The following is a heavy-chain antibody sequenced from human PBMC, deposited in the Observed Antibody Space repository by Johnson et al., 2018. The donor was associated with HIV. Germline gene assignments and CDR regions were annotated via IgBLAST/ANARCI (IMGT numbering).Heavy chain of an antibody. V-gene: IGHV3-9*01. CDR1: GFTFDDYA. J-gene: IGHJ3*02. CDR3: TKGGRTCQHAFDI. CDR2: ISWNSDYI. Sequence: VQLVESGGGLVQTGRSLRLSCAVSGFTFDDYAMHWVRQAPGNGLEWVSGISWNSDYIGYADSVKGRITISRDNAKNSLYLQMNSLRAEDTAVYYCTKGGRTCQHAFDIWGQGTMVTVSS. D-gene: IGHD3-16*01.